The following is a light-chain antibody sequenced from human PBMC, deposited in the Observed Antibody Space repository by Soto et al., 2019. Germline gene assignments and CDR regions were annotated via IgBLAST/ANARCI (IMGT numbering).Light chain of an antibody. CDR1: QSVSSSY. Sequence: EIVLTQSPGTLSLSPGDRATLSCRASQSVSSSYLAWYQQKPGQAPRLLIYGASSRATGIPDRFSGSGSGTALTLTISSLEPEDFAAYYCQQYCSTLLTFGPGTKVDIK. CDR3: QQYCSTLLT. J-gene: IGKJ3*01. V-gene: IGKV3-20*01. CDR2: GAS.